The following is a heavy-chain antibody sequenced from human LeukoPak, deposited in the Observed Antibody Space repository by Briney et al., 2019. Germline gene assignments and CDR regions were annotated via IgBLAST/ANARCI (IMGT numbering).Heavy chain of an antibody. V-gene: IGHV3-30-3*01. CDR3: ARGLYFVVSPVADSDVFDI. D-gene: IGHD2-2*01. CDR2: VSNDGSDK. Sequence: GGSLRLSCAASGFTFRSFAMHWVRHAPGKGLEWAAVVSNDGSDKYYADSVEGRFTISRDNSKNTLYLQMNSLRAEDTAVYYCARGLYFVVSPVADSDVFDIWGQGTVVTVSS. CDR1: GFTFRSFA. J-gene: IGHJ3*02.